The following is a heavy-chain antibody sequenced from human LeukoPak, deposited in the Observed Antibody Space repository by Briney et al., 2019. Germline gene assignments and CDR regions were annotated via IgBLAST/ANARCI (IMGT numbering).Heavy chain of an antibody. CDR3: ARIAVAGRGFDY. CDR2: ISGSGGST. Sequence: GGSLRLSCAASGFTFSSYSMNWGRQAPGKGLEWVSAISGSGGSTYYADSVKGRFTISRDNSKNTLYLQMNSLRAEDTAVYYCARIAVAGRGFDYWGQGTLVTVSS. J-gene: IGHJ4*02. D-gene: IGHD6-19*01. CDR1: GFTFSSYS. V-gene: IGHV3-23*01.